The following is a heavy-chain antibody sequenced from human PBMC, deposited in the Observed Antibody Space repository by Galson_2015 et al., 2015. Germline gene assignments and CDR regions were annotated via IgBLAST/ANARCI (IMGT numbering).Heavy chain of an antibody. D-gene: IGHD3-3*01. CDR2: IYYSGST. CDR3: ARTDFWSDYYPLFDY. V-gene: IGHV4-39*01. Sequence: GKGLEWIGRIYYSGSTYYNPSLKSRVTISVDTSKNQFSLKLSSVTAADTAVYYCARTDFWSDYYPLFDYWGQGTLVTVSS. J-gene: IGHJ4*02.